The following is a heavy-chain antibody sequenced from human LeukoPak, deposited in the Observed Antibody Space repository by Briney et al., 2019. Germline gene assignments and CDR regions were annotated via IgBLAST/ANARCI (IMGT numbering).Heavy chain of an antibody. J-gene: IGHJ4*02. Sequence: SVTVSCKASGGTFSSYAISWVRQAPGQGLEWMGGIIPIFGTANYAQKFQGRVTITADESTSTAYMELSSLRSEDTAVYYCARGFGSSTFFDYWGQETLVTVSS. D-gene: IGHD1-26*01. CDR2: IIPIFGTA. CDR1: GGTFSSYA. CDR3: ARGFGSSTFFDY. V-gene: IGHV1-69*13.